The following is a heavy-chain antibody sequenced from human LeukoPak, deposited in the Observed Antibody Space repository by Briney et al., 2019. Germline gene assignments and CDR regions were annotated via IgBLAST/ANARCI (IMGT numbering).Heavy chain of an antibody. Sequence: PGGSLRLSCAASGVTFSNYWMHWVRQAPGKGLVWVSHINSDGSRKNYETSVKGRFTISTANANNTLYLQMNSLRAEDTAVYYCARQPDYWGQGTLVTVSS. CDR3: ARQPDY. CDR2: INSDGSRK. CDR1: GVTFSNYW. J-gene: IGHJ4*02. D-gene: IGHD1-14*01. V-gene: IGHV3-74*01.